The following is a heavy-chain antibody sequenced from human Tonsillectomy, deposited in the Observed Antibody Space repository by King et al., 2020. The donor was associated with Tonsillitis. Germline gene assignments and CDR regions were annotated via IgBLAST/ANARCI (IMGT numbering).Heavy chain of an antibody. V-gene: IGHV4-59*01. J-gene: IGHJ4*02. D-gene: IGHD2-21*01. CDR3: ARGRKDCGGDCYVY. CDR1: GGPISSYY. CDR2: IYYRGST. Sequence: VQLQESGPGLVKPSETLSLTCTVSGGPISSYYWSWIRQPPGKGLEWIGYIYYRGSTNYNPSLKSRVTISVDTSKNQFSLKQSSVTASDAAVYYCARGRKDCGGDCYVYWGQGTLVTVSS.